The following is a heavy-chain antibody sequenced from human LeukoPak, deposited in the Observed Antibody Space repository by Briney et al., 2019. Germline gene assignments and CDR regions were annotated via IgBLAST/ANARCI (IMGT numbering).Heavy chain of an antibody. J-gene: IGHJ4*02. CDR1: GFTFSSYW. CDR3: VREGPPQGRPWSGWYPFDF. D-gene: IGHD3-3*01. CDR2: IRGDGSER. V-gene: IGHV3-7*01. Sequence: GXSLRLSCAASGFTFSSYWMTWVRQAPGKGVEWVANIRGDGSERFYVGYMKGRFNISREKGKKSVYMKMNRVRDDETGVYYCVREGPPQGRPWSGWYPFDFWGQGILVTVSS.